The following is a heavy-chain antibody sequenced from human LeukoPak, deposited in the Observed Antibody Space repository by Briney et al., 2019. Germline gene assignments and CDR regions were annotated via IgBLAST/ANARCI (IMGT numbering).Heavy chain of an antibody. CDR1: GYTFTSYW. V-gene: IGHV5-51*01. D-gene: IGHD3-22*01. J-gene: IGHJ4*02. CDR2: IYPGDSHT. Sequence: GESLKISCKGSGYTFTSYWIAWVRQMPGKGLEWMGIIYPGDSHTTYSPSFQGQVTISADRSISTAFLQWSSLKASDTAIYYCASRSRGYYRFDYWGRGTLVTVSS. CDR3: ASRSRGYYRFDY.